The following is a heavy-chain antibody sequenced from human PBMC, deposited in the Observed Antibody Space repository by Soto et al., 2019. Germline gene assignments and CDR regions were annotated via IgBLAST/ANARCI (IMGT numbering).Heavy chain of an antibody. CDR1: GGSFSGYY. CDR3: ARKGDSSSSVGAFEI. V-gene: IGHV4-34*01. D-gene: IGHD6-6*01. Sequence: SETLSLTCAVYGGSFSGYYWSWIRQPPGKGLEWIGEINHSGRTNYNPSPKSRVTISVDTSKNQFSLKLSSVTAADTAVYYCARKGDSSSSVGAFEIWGQGTMVTVSS. CDR2: INHSGRT. J-gene: IGHJ3*02.